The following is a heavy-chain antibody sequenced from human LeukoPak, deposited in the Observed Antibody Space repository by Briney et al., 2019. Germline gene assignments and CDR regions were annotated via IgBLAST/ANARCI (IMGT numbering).Heavy chain of an antibody. CDR3: ARSPLSYSSSWYWSRSGYYYYYMDV. CDR1: GFTFDDYA. V-gene: IGHV3-9*01. D-gene: IGHD6-13*01. J-gene: IGHJ6*03. Sequence: QTGGFLRPSCAASGFTFDDYAMHWVRQAPGKGLEWVSGISWNSGNIGYADSVKGRFTISRDNAKNSLYLQMNSLRAEDTAVYYCARSPLSYSSSWYWSRSGYYYYYMDVWGKGTTVTVSS. CDR2: ISWNSGNI.